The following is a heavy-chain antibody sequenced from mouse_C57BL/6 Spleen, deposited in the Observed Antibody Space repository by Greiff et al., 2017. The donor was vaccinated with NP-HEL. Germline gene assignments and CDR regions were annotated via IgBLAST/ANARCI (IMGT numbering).Heavy chain of an antibody. CDR3: TRDRLDGYYLYYYAMDY. J-gene: IGHJ4*01. V-gene: IGHV5-9-1*02. Sequence: EVMLVESGEGLVKPGGSLKLSCAASGFTFSSYAMSWVRQTPEKRLEWVAYISSGGDYIYYADTVKGRFTISRDNARNTLYLQMSSLKSEDTAMYYCTRDRLDGYYLYYYAMDYWGQGTSVTVSS. D-gene: IGHD2-3*01. CDR1: GFTFSSYA. CDR2: ISSGGDYI.